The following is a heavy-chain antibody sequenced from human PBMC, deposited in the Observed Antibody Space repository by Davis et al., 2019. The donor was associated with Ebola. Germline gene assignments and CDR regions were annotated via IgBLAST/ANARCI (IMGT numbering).Heavy chain of an antibody. Sequence: SETLSLTCTVSGGSVSSGGHYWSWIRQPPGKGLEWIAYIYYSGSTNYNPSLKSRVTISVDTSKNQFSLKLSSVTAADTAVYYCARVKSDFWSGYSDWFDPWGQGTLVTVSS. CDR1: GGSVSSGGHY. J-gene: IGHJ5*02. CDR3: ARVKSDFWSGYSDWFDP. D-gene: IGHD3-3*01. CDR2: IYYSGST. V-gene: IGHV4-61*08.